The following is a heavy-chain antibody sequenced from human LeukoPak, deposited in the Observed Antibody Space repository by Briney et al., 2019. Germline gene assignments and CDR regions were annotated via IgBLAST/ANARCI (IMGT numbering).Heavy chain of an antibody. D-gene: IGHD3-22*01. J-gene: IGHJ4*02. CDR1: GFTFSSYA. Sequence: PGGSLRPSCAASGFTFSSYAMSWVRQAPGKGLEWVSAISGSGGSTYYADSVKGRFTISRDNSKNTLYLQMNSLRAEDTAVYYCAKAYDSSGYRDYFDYWGQGTLVTVSS. CDR3: AKAYDSSGYRDYFDY. V-gene: IGHV3-23*01. CDR2: ISGSGGST.